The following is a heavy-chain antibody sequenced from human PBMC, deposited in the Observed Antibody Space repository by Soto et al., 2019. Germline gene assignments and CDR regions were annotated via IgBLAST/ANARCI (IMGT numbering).Heavy chain of an antibody. D-gene: IGHD6-13*01. CDR2: ISAYNGNT. CDR1: GYTFTSYG. Sequence: VKVSCKASGYTFTSYGISWVRQAPGQGLEWMGWISAYNGNTNYAQKLQGRVTMTTDTSTSTAYMELRSLRSDDTAVYYCARDLIAASGYNWFDPWGQGTLVTVSS. J-gene: IGHJ5*02. CDR3: ARDLIAASGYNWFDP. V-gene: IGHV1-18*01.